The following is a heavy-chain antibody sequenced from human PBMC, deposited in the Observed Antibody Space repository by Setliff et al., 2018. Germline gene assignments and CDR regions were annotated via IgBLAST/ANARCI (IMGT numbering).Heavy chain of an antibody. J-gene: IGHJ6*02. Sequence: GGSLRLSCAASGFTFSSYAITWVRQAPGKGLEWVSMISGSAQTTYYADSVKGRFTISRDNSKNTVYLEMNSLRGEDTAVYHCTRDQDYYGMDVWGQGTTVTVSS. V-gene: IGHV3-23*01. CDR1: GFTFSSYA. CDR3: TRDQDYYGMDV. CDR2: ISGSAQTT.